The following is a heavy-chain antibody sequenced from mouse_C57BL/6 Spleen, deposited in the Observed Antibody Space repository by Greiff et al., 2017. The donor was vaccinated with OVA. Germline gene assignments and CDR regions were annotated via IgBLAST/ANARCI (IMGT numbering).Heavy chain of an antibody. V-gene: IGHV3-6*01. CDR3: ARGTGRRYFDV. D-gene: IGHD4-1*01. J-gene: IGHJ1*03. Sequence: ESGPGLVKPSQSLSLTCSVTGYSITSGYYWNWIRQFPGNKLEWMGYISYDGSNNYNPSLKNRISITRDTSKNQFFLKLNSVTTEDTATYYCARGTGRRYFDVWGTGTTVTVSS. CDR1: GYSITSGYY. CDR2: ISYDGSN.